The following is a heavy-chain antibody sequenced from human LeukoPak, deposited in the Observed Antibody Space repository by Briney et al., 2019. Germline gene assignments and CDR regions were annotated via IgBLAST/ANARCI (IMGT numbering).Heavy chain of an antibody. CDR3: ARGAGNCSGGSCYDY. J-gene: IGHJ4*02. CDR2: INHSGST. CDR1: GGSFSGYY. V-gene: IGHV4-34*01. D-gene: IGHD2-15*01. Sequence: SETLSLTCAVYGGSFSGYYWSWVRQPPGKGLEWIGEINHSGSTNYNPSLKSRVTISVDTSKSQFSLRLSSVTAADTAVYYCARGAGNCSGGSCYDYWGQGTLATVSS.